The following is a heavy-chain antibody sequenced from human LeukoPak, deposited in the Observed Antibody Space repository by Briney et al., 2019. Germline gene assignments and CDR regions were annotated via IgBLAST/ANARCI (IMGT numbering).Heavy chain of an antibody. J-gene: IGHJ5*02. CDR3: ARGRAGYSSSWHPPKRYWFDP. D-gene: IGHD6-13*01. CDR1: GFTFSSYD. Sequence: GGSLRLSCAASGFTFSSYDMHWVRQATGKGLEWVSAIGTAGDTYYPGSVKGRFTISRENAKNSLYLQMNSLRAGDTAVYYCARGRAGYSSSWHPPKRYWFDPWGQGTLVTVSS. V-gene: IGHV3-13*01. CDR2: IGTAGDT.